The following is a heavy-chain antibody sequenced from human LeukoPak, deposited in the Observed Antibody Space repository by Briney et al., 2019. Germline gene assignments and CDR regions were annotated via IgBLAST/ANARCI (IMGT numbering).Heavy chain of an antibody. J-gene: IGHJ4*02. CDR3: VREPVEIASRIDY. V-gene: IGHV3-30-3*01. Sequence: GGSLRLSCVASGFTFSSYAMHWVRQAPGKGLEWVAVISYDGSNRYYADSVKGRFTISRDNSQNTLYLQINSLRPEDTAVYYCVREPVEIASRIDYWGQGTLVSVSS. CDR1: GFTFSSYA. CDR2: ISYDGSNR. D-gene: IGHD5-24*01.